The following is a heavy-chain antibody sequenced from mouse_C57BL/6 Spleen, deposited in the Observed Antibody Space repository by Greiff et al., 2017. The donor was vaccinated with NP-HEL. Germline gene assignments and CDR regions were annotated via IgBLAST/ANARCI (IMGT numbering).Heavy chain of an antibody. J-gene: IGHJ2*01. CDR2: ISSGGSYT. Sequence: DVQLQESGGDLVKPGGSLKLSCAASGFTFSSYGMSWVRQTPDKRLEWVATISSGGSYTYYPDSVKGRFTISRDNAKNTLYLQMSSLKSEDTAMYYCARQVDDYGKEGYFDYWGQGTTLTVSS. CDR1: GFTFSSYG. V-gene: IGHV5-6*01. D-gene: IGHD2-4*01. CDR3: ARQVDDYGKEGYFDY.